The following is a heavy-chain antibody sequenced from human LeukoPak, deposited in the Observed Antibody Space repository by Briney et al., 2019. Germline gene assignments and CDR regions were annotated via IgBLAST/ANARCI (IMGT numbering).Heavy chain of an antibody. V-gene: IGHV4-30-4*01. CDR1: GGSISSGDYY. J-gene: IGHJ4*02. CDR2: IYYSGST. D-gene: IGHD1-26*01. Sequence: SETLSLTCTVSGGSISSGDYYWSWIRQPPGKGLEWIGYIYYSGSTYYNPSLKSRVTISVDTSKNQFSLKLSSVTAADTAVYYCARTGVEDLTGGCFDYWGQGTLVTVSS. CDR3: ARTGVEDLTGGCFDY.